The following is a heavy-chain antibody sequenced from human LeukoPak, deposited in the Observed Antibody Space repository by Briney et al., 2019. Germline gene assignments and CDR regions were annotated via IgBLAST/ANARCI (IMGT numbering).Heavy chain of an antibody. CDR1: GFTFSSYA. Sequence: GGSLRLSCAASGFTFSSYAMSWVRQAPGKGLEWVSAISGSGGSTYYADSVKGRFTISRDNSKNTLYLQMNSLRAEDTAVYYCAKDPNYYDSSGYLSYFDYWGQGTLVTVSS. J-gene: IGHJ4*02. D-gene: IGHD3-22*01. CDR2: ISGSGGST. V-gene: IGHV3-23*01. CDR3: AKDPNYYDSSGYLSYFDY.